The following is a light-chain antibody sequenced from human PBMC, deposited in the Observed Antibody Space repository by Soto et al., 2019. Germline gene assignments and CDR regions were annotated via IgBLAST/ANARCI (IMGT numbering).Light chain of an antibody. CDR3: GSWDSSLSAHV. CDR1: SSNIGGNS. J-gene: IGLJ1*01. CDR2: DDN. Sequence: QSVMTQPPSVSAAPGQKVTISCSGSSSNIGGNSVSWYQQLPGTAPKLLIYDDNKRPSGIPDRFSDSKSGTSATLGITGFQTGDEADYYCGSWDSSLSAHVFGTGTKLTVL. V-gene: IGLV1-51*01.